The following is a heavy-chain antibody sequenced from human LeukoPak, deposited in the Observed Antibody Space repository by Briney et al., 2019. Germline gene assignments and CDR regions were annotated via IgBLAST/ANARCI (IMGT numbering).Heavy chain of an antibody. CDR2: IKQDGSEK. D-gene: IGHD3-16*02. Sequence: PGGSLRLSCAASGFTFSSYWMSWVRQAPGKGLEWVANIKQDGSEKYYVDSVKGRFTISRDNAKNSLYLQMNSLRAEDTAVYYCARGDSLTGVWGSYRNPRRELDYWGQGTLVTVSS. CDR3: ARGDSLTGVWGSYRNPRRELDY. CDR1: GFTFSSYW. J-gene: IGHJ4*02. V-gene: IGHV3-7*01.